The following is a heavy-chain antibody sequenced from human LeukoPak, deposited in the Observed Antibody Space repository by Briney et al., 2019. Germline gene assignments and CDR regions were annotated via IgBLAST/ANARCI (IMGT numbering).Heavy chain of an antibody. CDR1: GGTFSSYA. CDR3: ASHGSPKLIATSGHPPLGWFDP. CDR2: IIPISGTP. J-gene: IGHJ5*02. D-gene: IGHD6-13*01. V-gene: IGHV1-69*05. Sequence: ASVKVSCKASGGTFSSYAISWVRQAPGQGLDWMGGIIPISGTPNYAQNFQGRVTITTDESTSTAYMELGSLTSEDTAVYYCASHGSPKLIATSGHPPLGWFDPWGQGTLVTVSS.